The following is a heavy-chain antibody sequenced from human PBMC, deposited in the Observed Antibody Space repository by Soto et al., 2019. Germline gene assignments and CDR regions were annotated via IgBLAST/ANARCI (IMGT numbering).Heavy chain of an antibody. CDR2: IFHSGTT. V-gene: IGHV4-4*02. D-gene: IGHD2-21*02. J-gene: IGHJ4*02. CDR1: GGSISSGDW. Sequence: QVQLQESGPGLVRPSGTLSLTCAVSGGSISSGDWWSWVRQPPGERLEWIGEIFHSGTTNYNPSRKSRVTISVDKSKNQFSLKLSSVTAADTAVYYGARTHYCDDDCFSFDYWGQGTLVTVSS. CDR3: ARTHYCDDDCFSFDY.